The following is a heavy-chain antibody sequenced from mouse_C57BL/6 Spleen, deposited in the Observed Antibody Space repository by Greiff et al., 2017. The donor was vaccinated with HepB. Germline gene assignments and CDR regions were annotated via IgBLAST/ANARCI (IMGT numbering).Heavy chain of an antibody. D-gene: IGHD4-1*01. CDR2: IWSGGST. Sequence: VQLQQSGPGLVQPSQSLSITCTVSGFSLTSYGVHWVRPSPGKGLEWLGVIWSGGSTDYNAAFISRLSISKDNSKSQVFFKMNSLQADDTAIYYCARRLTGREGFYAMDYWGQGTSVTVSS. J-gene: IGHJ4*01. CDR1: GFSLTSYG. CDR3: ARRLTGREGFYAMDY. V-gene: IGHV2-2*01.